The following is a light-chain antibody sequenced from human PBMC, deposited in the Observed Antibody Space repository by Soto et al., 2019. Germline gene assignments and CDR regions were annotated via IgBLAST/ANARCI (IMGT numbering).Light chain of an antibody. Sequence: DIQMTQSPXSLXXSVGDRVTITCRASQSISSYLNWYQQKPGKAPKLLIYAASSLQSGVPSRXSXXXXXXXXXXXXSSLQPEDFATYYCQQSYSTPALTFGGGTKVEIK. CDR3: QQSYSTPALT. J-gene: IGKJ4*01. V-gene: IGKV1-39*01. CDR1: QSISSY. CDR2: AAS.